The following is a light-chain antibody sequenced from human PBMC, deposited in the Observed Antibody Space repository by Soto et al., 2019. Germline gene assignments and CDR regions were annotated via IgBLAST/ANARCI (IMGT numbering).Light chain of an antibody. V-gene: IGLV1-44*01. CDR2: ANN. Sequence: QAVVTQPPSASGTPGQRVTISCSGSDSNIGSRPVNWYQQLPGTAPKLLIQANNQRPSGVPDRFSGSKSGTSASLAISGPQSEDEADYYCSAWDVSLNGRVFGGGTKLTVL. J-gene: IGLJ3*02. CDR1: DSNIGSRP. CDR3: SAWDVSLNGRV.